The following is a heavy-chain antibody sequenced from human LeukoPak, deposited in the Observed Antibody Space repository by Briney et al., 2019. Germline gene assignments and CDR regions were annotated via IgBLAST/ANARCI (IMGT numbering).Heavy chain of an antibody. CDR2: ISYDGSNK. CDR3: ARDGTYYYGSGSYYNVPGY. Sequence: GGSLRLSCAASGFTFSSYAMHWVRQAPGKGLEWVAVISYDGSNKYYADSVKGRFTISRDNSKNTLYLQMNSLRAEDTAVYYCARDGTYYYGSGSYYNVPGYWGQGTLVTVSS. CDR1: GFTFSSYA. D-gene: IGHD3-10*01. V-gene: IGHV3-30-3*01. J-gene: IGHJ4*02.